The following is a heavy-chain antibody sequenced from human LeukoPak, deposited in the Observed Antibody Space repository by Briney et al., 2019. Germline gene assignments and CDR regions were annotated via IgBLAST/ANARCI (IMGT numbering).Heavy chain of an antibody. J-gene: IGHJ6*02. CDR3: ARDRDYDILSGFHNYYGMDV. D-gene: IGHD3-9*01. CDR1: GFTFRSYW. Sequence: GGSLRLSCAASGFTFRSYWMTWVRQAPGKGLKWVANIKQDGSEKNYVESVKGRFTISRDNAKNSLYLQMNSLGVEDTAVYFFARDRDYDILSGFHNYYGMDVWGQGTTVTVSS. CDR2: IKQDGSEK. V-gene: IGHV3-7*01.